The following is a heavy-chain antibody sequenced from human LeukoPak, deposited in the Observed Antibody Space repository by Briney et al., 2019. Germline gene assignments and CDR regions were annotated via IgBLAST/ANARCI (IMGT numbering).Heavy chain of an antibody. J-gene: IGHJ3*01. Sequence: GESLKISCEAAGFNFNNYWVGRGRQLPGKGVEWMGIIYPGDYDTRYSPSFQGHFTISVDKSISTAYLQWRSLRASDTAMYFCAGHSFDTVDAFDVWGQGTIVTVSA. CDR1: GFNFNNYW. CDR3: AGHSFDTVDAFDV. CDR2: IYPGDYDT. D-gene: IGHD2-2*02. V-gene: IGHV5-51*01.